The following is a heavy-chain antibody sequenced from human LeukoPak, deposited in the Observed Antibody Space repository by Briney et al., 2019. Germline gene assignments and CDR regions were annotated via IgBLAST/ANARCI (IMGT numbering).Heavy chain of an antibody. J-gene: IGHJ4*02. CDR2: ISAYNGNT. CDR3: ARSEYCSSTSCYDLDY. D-gene: IGHD2-2*01. Sequence: ASVKVSCKASGYTFTSYDINWVRQAPGQGLEWMGLISAYNGNTNYAQKLQGRVTMTTDTSTSTAYMELRSLRSDDTAVYYCARSEYCSSTSCYDLDYWGQGTLVTVSS. CDR1: GYTFTSYD. V-gene: IGHV1-18*01.